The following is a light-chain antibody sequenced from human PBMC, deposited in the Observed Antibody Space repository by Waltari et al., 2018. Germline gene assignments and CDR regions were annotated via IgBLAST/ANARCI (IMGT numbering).Light chain of an antibody. J-gene: IGLJ1*01. Sequence: QSALTQPASVSGSPGQSITISCTGTSNDVGNYHYVSWYQQHPGKAPQLIIYDVSNRPSGVSNHFSGSKSGNTASLIISGLQTEDEADYYCISFTNNNSPYPFVFGTGTKVTV. V-gene: IGLV2-14*03. CDR2: DVS. CDR1: SNDVGNYHY. CDR3: ISFTNNNSPYPFV.